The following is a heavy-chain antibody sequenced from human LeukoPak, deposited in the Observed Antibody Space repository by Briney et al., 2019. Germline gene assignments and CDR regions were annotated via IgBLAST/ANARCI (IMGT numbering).Heavy chain of an antibody. J-gene: IGHJ5*02. D-gene: IGHD6-13*01. CDR2: IIPIFGTA. CDR1: GGTFSSYA. Sequence: SVKVSCKASGGTFSSYAISWVRQAPGQGLEWMGGIIPIFGTANYAQKFQGRVTITTDESTSTAHMELSSLRSEDTAVYYCATGGGSSWQFNWFDPWGQGTLVTVSS. V-gene: IGHV1-69*05. CDR3: ATGGGSSWQFNWFDP.